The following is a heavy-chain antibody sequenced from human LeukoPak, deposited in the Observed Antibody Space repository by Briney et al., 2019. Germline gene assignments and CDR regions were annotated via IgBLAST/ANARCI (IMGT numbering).Heavy chain of an antibody. D-gene: IGHD2-15*01. Sequence: ASVKVSCKASGYTFTGYYMHWVRQAPGQGLEWMGWINPNSGGTNYAQKFQGRVTITRDTSISTAYMELSRLRSDDTAVYYCARDMVVLGYYYYYMDVWGKGTTVTVSS. CDR2: INPNSGGT. V-gene: IGHV1-2*02. CDR3: ARDMVVLGYYYYYMDV. J-gene: IGHJ6*03. CDR1: GYTFTGYY.